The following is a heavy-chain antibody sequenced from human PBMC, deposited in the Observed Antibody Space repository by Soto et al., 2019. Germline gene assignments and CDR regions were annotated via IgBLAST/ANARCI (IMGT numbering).Heavy chain of an antibody. D-gene: IGHD2-2*01. V-gene: IGHV3-7*03. Sequence: LRLSCEASGFTFSDYWMSWVHQAPGKGPEWVANIKFDGSEKQYVDSARGRFTISRDNSRSSLSLQMNSLRAGDTGVYYCVKDGGYCSSSTCYAPRNHYFDSWGQGPLVTVSS. CDR3: VKDGGYCSSSTCYAPRNHYFDS. J-gene: IGHJ4*02. CDR2: IKFDGSEK. CDR1: GFTFSDYW.